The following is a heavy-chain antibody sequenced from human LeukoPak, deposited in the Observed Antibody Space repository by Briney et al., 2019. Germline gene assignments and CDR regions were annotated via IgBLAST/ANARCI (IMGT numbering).Heavy chain of an antibody. CDR1: GYTFVSYG. Sequence: ASVKVSCKASGYTFVSYGITWVRQATGQGLEWMGWMNPNSGNTGYTQKFQGRVTMTRNTSISTAYMELSSLRSEDTAVYYCARAELRYFDWPPGDYWGQGTLVTVSS. D-gene: IGHD3-9*01. J-gene: IGHJ4*02. CDR3: ARAELRYFDWPPGDY. V-gene: IGHV1-8*02. CDR2: MNPNSGNT.